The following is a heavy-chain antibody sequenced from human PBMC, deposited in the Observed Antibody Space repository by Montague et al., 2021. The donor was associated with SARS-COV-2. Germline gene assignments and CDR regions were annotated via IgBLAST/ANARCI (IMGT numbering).Heavy chain of an antibody. CDR1: GFAFSSSW. Sequence: SLRLYCSASGFAFSSSWMSWVRQSPGKGLEWVAIMKYDGSEKYYVDSVKGRFTISRDNARRSVFLQMNSLRAEDTAVYFCARDPNSSGGNMGSFWGRGTLVSVSS. V-gene: IGHV3-7*01. CDR3: ARDPNSSGGNMGSF. D-gene: IGHD6-19*01. J-gene: IGHJ4*01. CDR2: MKYDGSEK.